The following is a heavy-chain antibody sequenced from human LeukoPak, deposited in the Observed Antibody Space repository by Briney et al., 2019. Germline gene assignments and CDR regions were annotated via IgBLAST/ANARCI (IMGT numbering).Heavy chain of an antibody. Sequence: SETLSFTCTVSGGSISSHYWSWIRQPPGKGLEWIGYIYYSGSTNYNPSLKSRVTISVDTSKNQFSLKLSSVTAADTAVYYCARVVYSSSSARPYYFDYWGQGTLVTVSS. V-gene: IGHV4-59*11. CDR3: ARVVYSSSSARPYYFDY. D-gene: IGHD6-6*01. CDR1: GGSISSHY. CDR2: IYYSGST. J-gene: IGHJ4*02.